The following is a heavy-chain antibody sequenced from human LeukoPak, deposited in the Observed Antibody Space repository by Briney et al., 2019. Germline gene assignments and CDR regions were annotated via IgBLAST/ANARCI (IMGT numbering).Heavy chain of an antibody. J-gene: IGHJ4*02. CDR1: GFTFGDYP. D-gene: IGHD5-18*01. V-gene: IGHV3-49*04. CDR3: TRRGYTYGLKLYCFDY. Sequence: PARSLRLSCTASGFTFGDYPLSWVRQAPGKGLEWVGLIRSTDYGGTTEYAASVKGRFAISRDDSKSIAYLQMNSLKTADTAMYYCTRRGYTYGLKLYCFDYWGQGTLVTVSS. CDR2: IRSTDYGGTT.